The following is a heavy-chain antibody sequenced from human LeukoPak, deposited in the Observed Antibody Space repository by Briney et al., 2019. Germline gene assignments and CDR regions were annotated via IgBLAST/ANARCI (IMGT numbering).Heavy chain of an antibody. CDR3: ARDAATGITNKKGFDY. V-gene: IGHV4-38-2*02. D-gene: IGHD4-23*01. CDR2: IYHSGST. Sequence: PSETLSLTCTVSGGSISSGYYWGWIRQPPGKGLEWIGSIYHSGSTYYNPSLKSRVTISVDTSKNQFSLKLSSVTAADTAVYYCARDAATGITNKKGFDYWGQGTLVTVSS. J-gene: IGHJ4*02. CDR1: GGSISSGYY.